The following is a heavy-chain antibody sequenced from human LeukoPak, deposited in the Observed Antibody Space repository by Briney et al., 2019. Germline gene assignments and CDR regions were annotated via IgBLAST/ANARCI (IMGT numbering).Heavy chain of an antibody. V-gene: IGHV3-30*02. CDR2: IRYDGSNK. CDR1: GFTFSSYG. CDR3: AKDFWFGEYLDY. D-gene: IGHD3-10*01. Sequence: SGGSLRLSCAASGFTFSSYGMHWVRQAPGKGLEWVAFIRYDGSNKYYADSVKGRFTISRDNSKNTLYLQMNSLRAEDTAVYYCAKDFWFGEYLDYWGQGTLVTVSS. J-gene: IGHJ4*02.